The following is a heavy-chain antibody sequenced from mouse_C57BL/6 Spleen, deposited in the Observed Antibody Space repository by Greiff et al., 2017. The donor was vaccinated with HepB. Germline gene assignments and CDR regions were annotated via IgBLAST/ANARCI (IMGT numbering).Heavy chain of an antibody. J-gene: IGHJ2*01. Sequence: EVQRVESGGGLVKPGGSLKLSCAASRFTFSDYGMHWVRQAPEKGLEWVAYISSGSSTIYYADTVKGRFTISRDNAKNTLFLQMTSLRSEDTAMYYCARRYYGSSYFDYWGQGTTLTVSS. CDR1: RFTFSDYG. CDR2: ISSGSSTI. D-gene: IGHD1-1*01. V-gene: IGHV5-17*01. CDR3: ARRYYGSSYFDY.